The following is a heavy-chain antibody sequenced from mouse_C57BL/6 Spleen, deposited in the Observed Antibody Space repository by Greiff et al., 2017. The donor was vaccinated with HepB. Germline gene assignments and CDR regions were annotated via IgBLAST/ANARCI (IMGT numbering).Heavy chain of an antibody. Sequence: QVQLQQPGAELVMPGASVKLSCKASGYTFTSYWMHWVKQRPGQGLEWIGEIDPSDSYTKYNQKFKGKSTVTVDKSSSTAYMQLSSLTSEYSAVYYCARRGFYGNYVHYFDYWGQGTTLTVSS. CDR2: IDPSDSYT. V-gene: IGHV1-69*01. CDR3: ARRGFYGNYVHYFDY. CDR1: GYTFTSYW. J-gene: IGHJ2*01. D-gene: IGHD2-1*01.